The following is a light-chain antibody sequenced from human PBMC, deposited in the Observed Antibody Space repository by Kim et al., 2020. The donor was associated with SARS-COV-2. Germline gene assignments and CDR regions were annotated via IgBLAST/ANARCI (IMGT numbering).Light chain of an antibody. V-gene: IGLV3-19*01. CDR3: NSRDSNDNVL. Sequence: SSELTQDPAVSVALGQTVRITCQGDSLRSYYATWFQQKPGQAPILVLYGKNTRPSGIPDRFSGSSSGNTASLTITGTQAGDDADYYCNSRDSNDNVLFGGGTQLTVL. CDR1: SLRSYY. CDR2: GKN. J-gene: IGLJ2*01.